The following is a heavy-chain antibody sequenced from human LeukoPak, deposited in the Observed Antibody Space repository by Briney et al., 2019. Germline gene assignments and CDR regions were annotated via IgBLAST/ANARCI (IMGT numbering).Heavy chain of an antibody. J-gene: IGHJ5*02. CDR2: INHSGST. D-gene: IGHD2/OR15-2a*01. V-gene: IGHV4-34*01. CDR1: GGSFSGYY. Sequence: PSETLSLTCAVYGGSFSGYYWSWIRQPPGKGLEWIGEINHSGSTNYNPSLKSRVIISVDTSKNQFSLKLSSVTAADTAVYYCARGHKYPGRWLDPWGQGTLVTVSS. CDR3: ARGHKYPGRWLDP.